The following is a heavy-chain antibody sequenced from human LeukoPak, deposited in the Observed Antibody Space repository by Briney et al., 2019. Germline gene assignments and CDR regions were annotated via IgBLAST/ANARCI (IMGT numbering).Heavy chain of an antibody. CDR2: TNSDASST. V-gene: IGHV3-74*01. J-gene: IGHJ4*02. Sequence: GGSLRLSCAVSGFSFSSYWMHWVRQAPGKGLVWASRTNSDASSTTYADSVRGRFTISRDNAKNTLYLQMNSLRAEDTALYYCAKGGGEYYDSSGDFDYWGQGTLVTVSS. D-gene: IGHD3-22*01. CDR1: GFSFSSYW. CDR3: AKGGGEYYDSSGDFDY.